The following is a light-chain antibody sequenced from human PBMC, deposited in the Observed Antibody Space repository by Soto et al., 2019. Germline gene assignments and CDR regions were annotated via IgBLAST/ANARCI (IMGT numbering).Light chain of an antibody. CDR3: QQFYSYPLT. Sequence: AIPLTQSPSSLSASVGDRVTITCRASQGIYSAVAWYQHKPGQAPKLLIYDASSLENGVPSRFSGSGSGTDFSLTIRSLQPEDFAAYYCQQFYSYPLTFGGGSKVEIK. J-gene: IGKJ4*01. CDR2: DAS. CDR1: QGIYSA. V-gene: IGKV1-13*02.